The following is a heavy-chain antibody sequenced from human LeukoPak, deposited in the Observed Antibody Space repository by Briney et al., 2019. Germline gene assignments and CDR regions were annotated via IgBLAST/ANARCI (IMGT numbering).Heavy chain of an antibody. J-gene: IGHJ4*02. V-gene: IGHV3-30-3*02. CDR2: ISYDGSNK. CDR1: GFTFSSYA. Sequence: GRSLRLSCAASGFTFSSYAMHWVRQAPGKGLEWVAVISYDGSNKYYADSVKGRFTISRDNSKNTLYLQMNSLRAEDTAVYYCAKRNPSPSRYFDWLLYRDNYFDYWGQGTLVTVSS. CDR3: AKRNPSPSRYFDWLLYRDNYFDY. D-gene: IGHD3-9*01.